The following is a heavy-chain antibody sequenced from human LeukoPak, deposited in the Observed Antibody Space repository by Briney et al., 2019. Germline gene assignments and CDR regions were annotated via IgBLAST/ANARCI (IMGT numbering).Heavy chain of an antibody. CDR1: GGSFSGYY. CDR2: INQGGST. D-gene: IGHD3-9*01. V-gene: IGHV4-34*01. CDR3: ARSYVLRYFDWFQGVYYYYGMDV. Sequence: SETLSLTCGVYGGSFSGYYWSWIRQSPGKGLEWIGEINQGGSTTYNPSLKSRVTISVDTSKNQFSLKLSSVTAADTAVYYCARSYVLRYFDWFQGVYYYYGMDVWGQGTTVTVPS. J-gene: IGHJ6*02.